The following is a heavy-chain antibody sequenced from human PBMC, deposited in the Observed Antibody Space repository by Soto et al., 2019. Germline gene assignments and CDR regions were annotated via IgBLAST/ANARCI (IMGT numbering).Heavy chain of an antibody. D-gene: IGHD2-2*01. CDR1: GFTFSSYG. CDR2: ISYDGSNK. V-gene: IGHV3-30*18. J-gene: IGHJ6*02. Sequence: GGSLRLSCAASGFTFSSYGMHWVRQAPGEGLEWVALISYDGSNKYYADSVKGRFTISRDYSKNTLYLQMNSLRAEDTAVYYCAKGPAIVLVPAAMNYYYGMDVWGQGTTVTVSS. CDR3: AKGPAIVLVPAAMNYYYGMDV.